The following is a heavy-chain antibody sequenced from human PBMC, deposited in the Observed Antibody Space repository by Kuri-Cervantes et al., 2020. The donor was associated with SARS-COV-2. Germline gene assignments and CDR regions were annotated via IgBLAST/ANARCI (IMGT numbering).Heavy chain of an antibody. CDR1: GFTFSGYW. V-gene: IGHV3-7*01. J-gene: IGHJ5*02. Sequence: GGSLRLSCAASGFTFSGYWMTWVRQAPGKGLEWVANIKEDGSQRYYVDSVKGRFTISRDNAKNSLYLQMNSLRAEDTAVYYCARVSLTAMVPWGQGTLVTVSS. CDR3: ARVSLTAMVP. D-gene: IGHD5-18*01. CDR2: IKEDGSQR.